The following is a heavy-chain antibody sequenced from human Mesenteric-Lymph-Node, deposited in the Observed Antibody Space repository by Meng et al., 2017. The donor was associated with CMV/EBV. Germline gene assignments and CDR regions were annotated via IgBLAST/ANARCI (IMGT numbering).Heavy chain of an antibody. D-gene: IGHD1-26*01. V-gene: IGHV1-2*02. CDR3: ARVGATINWFDP. J-gene: IGHJ5*02. CDR2: INPKSGGT. CDR1: GFTFSSYA. Sequence: GGSLRLSCAASGFTFSSYAMHWVRQAPGQGLEWMGWINPKSGGTNYAQKFQARVTMTRDTSISTAYMEVSRLRSDDTAVYYCARVGATINWFDPWGQGTLVTVSS.